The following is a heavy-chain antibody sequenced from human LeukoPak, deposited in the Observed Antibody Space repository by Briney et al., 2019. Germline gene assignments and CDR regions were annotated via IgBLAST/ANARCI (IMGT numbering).Heavy chain of an antibody. D-gene: IGHD3-3*01. J-gene: IGHJ5*02. V-gene: IGHV1-8*03. CDR3: ARGQGHYDFWSGYYINWFDP. CDR1: GYTFTSYD. Sequence: ASVKVSCKASGYTFTSYDINWLRQATGQGREWMGWMNPNRGNTDYAQKFQGRVTITRNTSISTAYMELSSLRSEDTAVYYCARGQGHYDFWSGYYINWFDPWGQGTLVTVSS. CDR2: MNPNRGNT.